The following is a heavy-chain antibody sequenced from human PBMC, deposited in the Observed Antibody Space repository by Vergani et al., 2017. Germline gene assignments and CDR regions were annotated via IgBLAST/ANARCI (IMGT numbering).Heavy chain of an antibody. J-gene: IGHJ6*02. CDR2: IYYSGST. D-gene: IGHD6-19*01. CDR1: GGSISSYY. Sequence: QVQLQESGPGLVKPPETLSLTCTVSGGSISSYYWSWIRQPPGKGLEWIGYIYYSGSTNYNPSLKSRVTISVDTSKNQFSLKLSSVTAADTAVYYCARGGRWLALSMDVWGQGTTVTVSS. CDR3: ARGGRWLALSMDV. V-gene: IGHV4-59*01.